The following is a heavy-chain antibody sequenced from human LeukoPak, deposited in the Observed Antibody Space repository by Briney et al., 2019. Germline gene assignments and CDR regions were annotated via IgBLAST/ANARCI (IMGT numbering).Heavy chain of an antibody. V-gene: IGHV3-9*01. J-gene: IGHJ4*02. CDR2: ISWNSGSI. Sequence: PGRSLRLSCAASGFTFDDYAMHWVRHAPGKGLEWVSGISWNSGSIGYADSVKGRFTVSRDNAKNSLYLQMNSLRAEDTAVYYCAREEGASMVRGVLDYWGQGTLVTVSS. CDR3: AREEGASMVRGVLDY. CDR1: GFTFDDYA. D-gene: IGHD3-10*01.